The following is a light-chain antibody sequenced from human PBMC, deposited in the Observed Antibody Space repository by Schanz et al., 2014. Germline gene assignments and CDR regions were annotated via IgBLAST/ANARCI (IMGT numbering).Light chain of an antibody. V-gene: IGLV2-14*01. CDR3: SSYTSISTLNYV. CDR1: SSDVGGYHY. CDR2: DVS. Sequence: QSALTQPPSASGSPGQSVTISCTGTSSDVGGYHYVSWYQQHPGKAPKLMIFDVSNRPSGVSNRFSGSRSGNTASLTISGLQAEDEADYYCSSYTSISTLNYVFGSGTKLTVL. J-gene: IGLJ1*01.